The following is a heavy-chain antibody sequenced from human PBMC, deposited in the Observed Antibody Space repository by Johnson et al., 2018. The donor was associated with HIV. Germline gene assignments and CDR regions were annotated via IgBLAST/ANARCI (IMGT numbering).Heavy chain of an antibody. Sequence: VQLVESGGGVVRPGGSLRLSCAASGFSFDDYGMSWVRQAPGKGLEWVSGINWNGGSTGYADSVKGRFTISRDNAKNSLYLQMNSLRADDTAVYYCAKPKTGIDAFDIWGQGTMVTVSS. CDR1: GFSFDDYG. V-gene: IGHV3-20*04. CDR3: AKPKTGIDAFDI. J-gene: IGHJ3*02. CDR2: INWNGGST. D-gene: IGHD3-10*01.